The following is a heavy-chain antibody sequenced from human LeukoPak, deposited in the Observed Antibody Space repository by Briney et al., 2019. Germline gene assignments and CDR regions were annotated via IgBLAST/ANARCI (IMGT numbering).Heavy chain of an antibody. Sequence: SQTLSLTCTVSGGSISSGGYYWSWLRQHPGKGREWIVYIYYSGSTYYNPSLKSRFTISVDTSKNQFSLKLSSVTAADTAVYYCARGEGADWNGGMDVWGQGTTVTVSS. J-gene: IGHJ6*02. CDR3: ARGEGADWNGGMDV. D-gene: IGHD1-1*01. CDR2: IYYSGST. V-gene: IGHV4-31*03. CDR1: GGSISSGGYY.